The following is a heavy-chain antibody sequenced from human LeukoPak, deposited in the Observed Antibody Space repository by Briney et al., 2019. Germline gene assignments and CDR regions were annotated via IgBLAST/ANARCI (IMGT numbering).Heavy chain of an antibody. CDR1: GYTLTELS. Sequence: ASVKVSCKVSGYTLTELSMHWVRQAPGKGLEWMGGFDPEDGETIYAQKFQGRVTMTEDTSTDTAYMEPSSLRSEDTAVYYCATGTYYYDSSGYYVLDYWGQGTLVTVSS. CDR3: ATGTYYYDSSGYYVLDY. J-gene: IGHJ4*02. D-gene: IGHD3-22*01. V-gene: IGHV1-24*01. CDR2: FDPEDGET.